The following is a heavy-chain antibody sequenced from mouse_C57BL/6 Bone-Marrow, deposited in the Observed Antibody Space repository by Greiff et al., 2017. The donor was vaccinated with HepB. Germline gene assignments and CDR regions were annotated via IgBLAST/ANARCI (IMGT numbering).Heavy chain of an antibody. V-gene: IGHV5-6*01. CDR3: ARRYSNPFAY. D-gene: IGHD2-5*01. CDR2: ISSGGSYT. CDR1: GFTFSSYG. Sequence: EVQLMESGGDLVKPGGSLKLSCAASGFTFSSYGMSWVRQTPDKRLEWVATISSGGSYTYYPDSVKGRFTISRDNAKNTLYLQMSSLKSEDTAMYYCARRYSNPFAYWGQGTLVTVSA. J-gene: IGHJ3*01.